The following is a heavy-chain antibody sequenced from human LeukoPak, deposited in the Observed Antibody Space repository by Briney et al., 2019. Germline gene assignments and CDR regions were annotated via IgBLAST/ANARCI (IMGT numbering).Heavy chain of an antibody. CDR2: INHTGST. CDR1: GGSFSGYY. V-gene: IGHV4-34*01. CDR3: ARGERITMIVVVKKNYFDY. Sequence: PSETLSLTCAVYGGSFSGYYWTWIRQPPGKGLAWIGEINHTGSTNYNPSLQSRVSISVDTSKNQFSLKLSSVTAADTAVYYCARGERITMIVVVKKNYFDYWGQGTLVTVSS. D-gene: IGHD3-22*01. J-gene: IGHJ4*02.